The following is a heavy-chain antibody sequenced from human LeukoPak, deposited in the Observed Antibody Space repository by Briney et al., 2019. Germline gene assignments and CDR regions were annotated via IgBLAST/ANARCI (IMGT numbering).Heavy chain of an antibody. D-gene: IGHD3-16*01. V-gene: IGHV1-18*01. J-gene: IGHJ4*02. CDR2: ISANNGKT. CDR1: GYSFTSYE. CDR3: ARFGAAFDY. Sequence: ASVKVSCKTSGYSFTSYEISWVRQAPGQGLEWMGRISANNGKTRYAQKFQERFIMTTDTSTTTVYMELRSLRSDDTAIYYCARFGAAFDYWGQGTLVTVSS.